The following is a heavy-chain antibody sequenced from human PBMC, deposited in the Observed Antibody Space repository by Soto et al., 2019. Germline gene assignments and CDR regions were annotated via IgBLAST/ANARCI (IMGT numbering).Heavy chain of an antibody. CDR1: GFTFSPFW. Sequence: EVQLVESGGGLVQPGGSLRLSCAASGFTFSPFWMHWVRQVPGKGPVWVSRINSDGNSTSYADSVKVRFTISRDNAKNTLYLHMNSLRAGDTAVYYCARGSNHFDYWGQGTLGTVSS. CDR2: INSDGNST. D-gene: IGHD4-4*01. CDR3: ARGSNHFDY. J-gene: IGHJ4*02. V-gene: IGHV3-74*01.